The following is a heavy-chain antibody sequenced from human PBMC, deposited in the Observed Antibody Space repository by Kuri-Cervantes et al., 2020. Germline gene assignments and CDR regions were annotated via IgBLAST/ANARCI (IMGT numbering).Heavy chain of an antibody. CDR2: ISYDGSNK. CDR3: AKDIVAGGFDY. D-gene: IGHD3-22*01. J-gene: IGHJ4*02. CDR1: GFTFSSYG. Sequence: GESLKISCAASGFTFSSYGMHWVRQAPGKGLEWVAVISYDGSNKYYADSVKGRFTISRDNSKNTLYLQMNSLRAEDTAVYYCAKDIVAGGFDYWGQGTLVTVSS. V-gene: IGHV3-30*18.